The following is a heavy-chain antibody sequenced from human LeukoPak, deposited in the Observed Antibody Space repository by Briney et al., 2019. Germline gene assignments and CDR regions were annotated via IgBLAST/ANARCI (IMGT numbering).Heavy chain of an antibody. Sequence: GGSLRLSCAASGFTFSTYAMSWVRQAPGKGLERVSTISGSGGGTYYADSVKGRFTVSRDNSKNTLYLRMNSLRAEDAAVYYCAKDGSGNGYPNYYFDYWGQGTLVTVSS. CDR2: ISGSGGGT. J-gene: IGHJ4*02. D-gene: IGHD5-24*01. CDR1: GFTFSTYA. CDR3: AKDGSGNGYPNYYFDY. V-gene: IGHV3-23*01.